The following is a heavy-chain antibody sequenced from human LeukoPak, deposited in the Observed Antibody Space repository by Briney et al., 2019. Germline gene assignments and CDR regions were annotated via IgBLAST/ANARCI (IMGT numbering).Heavy chain of an antibody. CDR3: ARDSRYCSGGSCYEDKWSYYYYYMDV. CDR1: GGTFSSYA. J-gene: IGHJ6*03. D-gene: IGHD2-15*01. CDR2: IIPIFGTA. V-gene: IGHV1-69*01. Sequence: ASVKVSCKASGGTFSSYAISWVRQAPGQGLEWMGGIIPIFGTANYAQKFQGRVTITADESTSTAYMELSSLRSEDTAVYYCARDSRYCSGGSCYEDKWSYYYYYMDVWGKGTTVTVSS.